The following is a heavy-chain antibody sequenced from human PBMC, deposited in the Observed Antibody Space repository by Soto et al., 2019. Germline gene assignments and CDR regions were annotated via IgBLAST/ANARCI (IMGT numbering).Heavy chain of an antibody. D-gene: IGHD6-13*01. J-gene: IGHJ4*02. CDR1: GFTFSSYG. Sequence: PGGSLRLSCAASGFTFSSYGMHWVRQAPGKGLEWVAVISYDGSNKYYADSVKGRFTISRDNSKNTLYLQMNSLRAEDTAVYYCAKDRDSSSWYFDDHFDYWGQGTLVTVS. V-gene: IGHV3-30*18. CDR2: ISYDGSNK. CDR3: AKDRDSSSWYFDDHFDY.